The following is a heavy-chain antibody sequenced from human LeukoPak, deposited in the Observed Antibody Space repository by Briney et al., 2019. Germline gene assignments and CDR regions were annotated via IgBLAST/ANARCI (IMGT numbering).Heavy chain of an antibody. J-gene: IGHJ4*02. V-gene: IGHV3-21*01. CDR3: ARDVLNFWSGPTNDC. D-gene: IGHD3-3*01. CDR1: GFTFSSYS. CDR2: ISSSSSYI. Sequence: GGSLRLSCAASGFTFSSYSMNWVRQAPGKGLEWVSSISSSSSYIYYADSVKGRFTISRDNAKNSLYLQMNSLRAEDAAVYYCARDVLNFWSGPTNDCWGQGTLVTVSS.